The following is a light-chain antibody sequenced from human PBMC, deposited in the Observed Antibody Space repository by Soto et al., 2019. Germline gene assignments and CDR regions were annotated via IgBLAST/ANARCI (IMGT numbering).Light chain of an antibody. J-gene: IGLJ3*02. V-gene: IGLV2-23*02. CDR3: FSYAGSSIWV. CDR2: GVT. Sequence: QSALTQPASVSGSPGQSITISCTGTRSDIGSYNNVAWYQKHPGKAPRVMIFGVTKRPSGISNRFFGSKSGSTASLTISGLQAEYEADYFCFSYAGSSIWVFGGGTKLTVL. CDR1: RSDIGSYNN.